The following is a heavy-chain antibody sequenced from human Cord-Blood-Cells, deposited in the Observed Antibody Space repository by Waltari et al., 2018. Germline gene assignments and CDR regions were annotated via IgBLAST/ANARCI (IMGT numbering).Heavy chain of an antibody. J-gene: IGHJ6*02. CDR3: ARGTSNLITIFGVVKYYYGMDV. V-gene: IGHV1-8*01. Sequence: QVQLVQSGAEVKKPGASVKVSCKASGYTFTSYDINWVRQATGQGLEWMGWMNPNRGNTGYAQKFQGRVTMTRNTSISTAYMELSSLRSEDTAVYYCARGTSNLITIFGVVKYYYGMDVWGQGTTVTVSS. CDR2: MNPNRGNT. D-gene: IGHD3-3*01. CDR1: GYTFTSYD.